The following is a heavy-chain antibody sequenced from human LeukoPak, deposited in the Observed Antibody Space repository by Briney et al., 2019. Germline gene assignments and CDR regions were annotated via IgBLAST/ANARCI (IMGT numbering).Heavy chain of an antibody. CDR2: INHSGST. CDR3: ARTRPGIAAAGTAAGPDY. J-gene: IGHJ4*02. Sequence: SETLSLTCAVYGGSFSGYYWSWIRQPPGEGLEWIGEINHSGSTNYNPSLKSRVTISVDTSKNQFSLKLSSVTAADTAVYYCARTRPGIAAAGTAAGPDYWGQGTLVTVSS. CDR1: GGSFSGYY. V-gene: IGHV4-34*01. D-gene: IGHD6-13*01.